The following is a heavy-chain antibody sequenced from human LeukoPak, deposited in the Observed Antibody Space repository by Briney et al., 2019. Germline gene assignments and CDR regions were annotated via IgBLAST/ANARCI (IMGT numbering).Heavy chain of an antibody. CDR2: INPNSGGT. V-gene: IGHV1-2*02. CDR3: AARGEYYDSSGYYQN. CDR1: GYTFTGFY. D-gene: IGHD3-22*01. Sequence: ASVKVSCKASGYTFTGFYMHRVRQAPGQGLEWMGWINPNSGGTNYAQKFQGRVTMTRDTSISTAYMELSRLGSDDTAVYYCAARGEYYDSSGYYQNWGQGTLVTVSS. J-gene: IGHJ4*02.